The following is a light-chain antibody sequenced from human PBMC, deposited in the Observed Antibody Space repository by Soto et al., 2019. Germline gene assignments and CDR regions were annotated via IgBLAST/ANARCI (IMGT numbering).Light chain of an antibody. CDR3: QQYDNHLPNT. Sequence: DIRMTQSPSSLSASVGDRVTITCQASQDISNYLNWYQQKPGKAPKLLIYDASNLETGVQSRFSGSGSATDFTFTISSLQPEDIATYYCQQYDNHLPNTFGQGTKLEIK. V-gene: IGKV1-33*01. J-gene: IGKJ2*01. CDR1: QDISNY. CDR2: DAS.